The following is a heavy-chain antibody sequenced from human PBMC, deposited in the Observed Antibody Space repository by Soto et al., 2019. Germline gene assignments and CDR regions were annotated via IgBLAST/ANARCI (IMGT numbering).Heavy chain of an antibody. CDR3: WGGGGVGTTWVYD. CDR1: GYTFRGYY. Sequence: EVQLVASGGGLVQPGGSLRLSCEGSGYTFRGYYMSWVRQAPGKGLECVSYISSDDTIVNYGDSVKGRFTNSRDSAKNSMLRDMNSLRYEDTAVDDCWGGGGVGTTWVYDWGKGAQVTVSS. D-gene: IGHD2-21*01. V-gene: IGHV3-48*02. J-gene: IGHJ4*02. CDR2: ISSDDTIV.